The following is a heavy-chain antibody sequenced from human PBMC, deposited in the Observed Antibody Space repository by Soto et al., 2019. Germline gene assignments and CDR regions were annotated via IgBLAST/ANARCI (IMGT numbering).Heavy chain of an antibody. D-gene: IGHD3-3*01. CDR3: AKDRSYDLATLGDFDY. V-gene: IGHV3-23*01. CDR1: GFTFSSYA. CDR2: ISGSGGST. J-gene: IGHJ4*02. Sequence: GGSLRLSCAASGFTFSSYAMSWVRQAPGKGLEWVSAISGSGGSTYYADSVKGRFTISRDNSKNTLYLQMNSLRAEDTAVYYCAKDRSYDLATLGDFDYWGQGTLVTVSS.